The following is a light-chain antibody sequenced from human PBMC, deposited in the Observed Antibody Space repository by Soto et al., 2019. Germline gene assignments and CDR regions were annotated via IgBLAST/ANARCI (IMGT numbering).Light chain of an antibody. CDR1: QTISSY. V-gene: IGKV1-39*01. CDR3: QQSSRTPWT. Sequence: DIQMTQSPASLSASVGDRVTITCRASQTISSYLNWYQKKPGKAPTLLIYAASTLQSGGPSRFSGSRSGTDFTLTISSLQPEDVASYYCQQSSRTPWTFGQGTKVEIK. J-gene: IGKJ1*01. CDR2: AAS.